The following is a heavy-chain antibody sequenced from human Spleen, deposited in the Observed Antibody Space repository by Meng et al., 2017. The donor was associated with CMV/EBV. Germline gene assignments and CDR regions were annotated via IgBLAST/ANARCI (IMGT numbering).Heavy chain of an antibody. CDR2: IYYSGST. CDR1: YY. CDR3: ARDLGSTNLYYYDSSGYYYAFDI. J-gene: IGHJ3*02. D-gene: IGHD3-22*01. V-gene: IGHV4-39*07. Sequence: YYWGWIRQPPGKGLEWIGSIYYSGSTYYNPSLKSRVTISVDTSKNQFSLKLSSVTAADTAVYYCARDLGSTNLYYYDSSGYYYAFDIWGQGTMVTVSS.